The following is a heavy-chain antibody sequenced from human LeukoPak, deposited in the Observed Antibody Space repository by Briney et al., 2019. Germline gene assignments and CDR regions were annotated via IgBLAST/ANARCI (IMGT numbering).Heavy chain of an antibody. D-gene: IGHD3-10*01. CDR2: IIPTFGAA. V-gene: IGHV1-69*13. J-gene: IGHJ5*02. Sequence: PGASVTVSCKASRGTFSSYAIGWVRQAPGQGREWMGGIIPTFGAANYAQKLQGRVTISADESTRTAYMELSSLSSEHTAVYYCARDLTMVRGASYRPYNWFDPWGQGTLVTVSS. CDR3: ARDLTMVRGASYRPYNWFDP. CDR1: RGTFSSYA.